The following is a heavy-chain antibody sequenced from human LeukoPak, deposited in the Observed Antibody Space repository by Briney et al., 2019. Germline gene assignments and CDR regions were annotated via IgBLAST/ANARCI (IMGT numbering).Heavy chain of an antibody. J-gene: IGHJ4*02. V-gene: IGHV3-30*18. Sequence: PGGSLRLSRAASGFTFSSYGMHWVRQAPGKGLEWVAVISYDGSNKYYADSVKGRFTISRDNSKNTLYLQMNSLRAEDTAVYYCAKVADYGGNYDYWGQGTLVTVSS. CDR1: GFTFSSYG. CDR2: ISYDGSNK. CDR3: AKVADYGGNYDY. D-gene: IGHD4-23*01.